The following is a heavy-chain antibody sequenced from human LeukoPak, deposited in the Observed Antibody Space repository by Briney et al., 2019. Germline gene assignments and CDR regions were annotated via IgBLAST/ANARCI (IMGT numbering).Heavy chain of an antibody. CDR3: ARGENYYYHMDV. CDR1: GFTVSDNY. CDR2: MYSGGDT. Sequence: GGSLRLSCAASGFTVSDNYMSWVRQAPGKGLEWVSVMYSGGDTYYADSVKGRLTISRDNSKTTLYLQMNSVRAEDTAVYFCARGENYYYHMDVWGKGATVTVSS. J-gene: IGHJ6*03. V-gene: IGHV3-53*05.